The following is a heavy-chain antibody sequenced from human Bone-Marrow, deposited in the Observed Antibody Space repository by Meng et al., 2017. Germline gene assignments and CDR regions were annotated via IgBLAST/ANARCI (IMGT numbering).Heavy chain of an antibody. Sequence: GESLKTSCAASGFTFSSYAMHWVRQAPGKGLEWVAVIWYDGSNKYYADSVKGRFTISRDNSKNTLYLQMNSLRAEDTAVYYCARVRYYYDSYGMDVWGQGTTVTVAS. J-gene: IGHJ6*02. CDR3: ARVRYYYDSYGMDV. CDR2: IWYDGSNK. CDR1: GFTFSSYA. D-gene: IGHD4-17*01. V-gene: IGHV3-33*08.